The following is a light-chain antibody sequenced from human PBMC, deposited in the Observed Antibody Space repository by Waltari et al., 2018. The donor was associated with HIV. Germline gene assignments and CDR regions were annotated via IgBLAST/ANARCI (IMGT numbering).Light chain of an antibody. CDR1: KLGDKY. J-gene: IGLJ2*01. V-gene: IGLV3-1*01. CDR2: QDS. CDR3: QAWDSSTAV. Sequence: SYELTQPPSVSVSPGQTASITCSGDKLGDKYACWYQQKPGQSPVVVIYQDSKRPSVIPELFSGSNAGNTATLTISGTQAMDEADYYCQAWDSSTAVFGGGTKLTVL.